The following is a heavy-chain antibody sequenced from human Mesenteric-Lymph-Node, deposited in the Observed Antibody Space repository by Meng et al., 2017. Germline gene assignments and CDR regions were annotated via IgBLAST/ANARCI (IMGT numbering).Heavy chain of an antibody. D-gene: IGHD6-19*01. V-gene: IGHV1-2*06. CDR2: INPNSGGT. CDR1: GYTFTGYY. CDR3: ARGGQWLVLPRYYYYGMDV. J-gene: IGHJ6*02. Sequence: ASVKVSCKASGYTFTGYYMHWVRQAPGQGLEWMGRINPNSGGTNYAQKFQGRVTMTRDTSISTAYMELSRLRSEDTAVYYCARGGQWLVLPRYYYYGMDVWGQGTTVTVSS.